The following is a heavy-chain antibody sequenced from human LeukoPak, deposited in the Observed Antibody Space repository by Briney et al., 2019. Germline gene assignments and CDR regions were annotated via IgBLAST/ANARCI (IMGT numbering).Heavy chain of an antibody. V-gene: IGHV3-23*01. CDR1: GFTFSSYA. CDR3: AKSYNGYESKPDY. D-gene: IGHD5-12*01. J-gene: IGHJ4*02. Sequence: GGPLRLSCAASGFTFSSYAMSWVRQAPGKGLEWVSSISNSGGRTFYTDSVKGRFTISRDNSKITLYLQMNSLRAEDTAVYYCAKSYNGYESKPDYWGQGTLVTVSS. CDR2: ISNSGGRT.